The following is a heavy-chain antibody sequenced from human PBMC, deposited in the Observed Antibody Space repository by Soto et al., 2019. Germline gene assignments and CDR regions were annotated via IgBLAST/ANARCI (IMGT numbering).Heavy chain of an antibody. Sequence: QVQLEQSVAEVKKPGASVKVSCKASGYTFTSYAMHWVRQAPGQRLEWMGWINAGNGNTKYSQKFQGRVTITRDTSASTAYMELRSLRSEDTAVYYCARSPGYSYGDYWGQGTLVTVSS. CDR2: INAGNGNT. J-gene: IGHJ4*02. D-gene: IGHD5-18*01. V-gene: IGHV1-3*01. CDR1: GYTFTSYA. CDR3: ARSPGYSYGDY.